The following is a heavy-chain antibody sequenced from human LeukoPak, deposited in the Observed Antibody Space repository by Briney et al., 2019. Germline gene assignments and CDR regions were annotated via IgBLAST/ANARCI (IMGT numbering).Heavy chain of an antibody. CDR3: AKGMATYGSGSLFDY. J-gene: IGHJ4*02. CDR2: ISYDGPNK. Sequence: GGSLRLSCAASGFSFSTYSMNWVRQAPGKGLEWVAVISYDGPNKYYAESVKGRFTISRDNSKNTLYLQMNSLRAEDTAVYYCAKGMATYGSGSLFDYWGQGILVTVSS. D-gene: IGHD3-10*01. V-gene: IGHV3-30*18. CDR1: GFSFSTYS.